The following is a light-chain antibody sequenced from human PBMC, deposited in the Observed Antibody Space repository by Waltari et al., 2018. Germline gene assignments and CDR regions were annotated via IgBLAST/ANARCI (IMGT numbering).Light chain of an antibody. Sequence: EIVLTQSPATLSLSPGKRATLSCRASQSVSSYLAWYQQKPGQAPRLLIYDASNRATGIPARFSGSGSGTDFTLTISSLEPEDFARYYCQQRSNWPLTFGGGTKVEIK. J-gene: IGKJ4*01. V-gene: IGKV3-11*01. CDR3: QQRSNWPLT. CDR2: DAS. CDR1: QSVSSY.